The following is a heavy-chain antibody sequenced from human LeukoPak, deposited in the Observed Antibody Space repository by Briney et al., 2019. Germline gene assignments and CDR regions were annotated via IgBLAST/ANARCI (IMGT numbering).Heavy chain of an antibody. D-gene: IGHD7-27*01. V-gene: IGHV1-46*02. Sequence: GASVKVSCKASGYTFNRYYIHWVRQAPGQGLEWMGIINPSGDSTSYAPKLQGRVTMTRDTSTSTVYMELNSLTSEDTAVYYCARDRCSSNDWGYFDFWGQGTLVTVSS. CDR1: GYTFNRYY. CDR3: ARDRCSSNDWGYFDF. CDR2: INPSGDST. J-gene: IGHJ4*02.